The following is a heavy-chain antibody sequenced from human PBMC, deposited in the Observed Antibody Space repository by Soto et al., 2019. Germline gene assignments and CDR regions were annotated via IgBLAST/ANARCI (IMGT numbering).Heavy chain of an antibody. CDR3: ASRPPGDSYFPYYDY. CDR2: VYHSGGS. J-gene: IGHJ4*02. CDR1: GASINNHY. D-gene: IGHD1-26*01. Sequence: ASETLSLTCTVSGASINNHYWTWIRQPPGKGLEWVGYVYHSGGSKYNPSLKSRVTISLDTSKNQFSLNLNSVTAADTAVYYCASRPPGDSYFPYYDYWDQGILVTVSS. V-gene: IGHV4-59*11.